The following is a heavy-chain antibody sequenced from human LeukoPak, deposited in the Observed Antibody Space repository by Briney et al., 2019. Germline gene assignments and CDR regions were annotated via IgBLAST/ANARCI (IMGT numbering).Heavy chain of an antibody. CDR3: AKDWLLWFGEFDAFDI. CDR2: ISGSGGST. D-gene: IGHD3-10*01. V-gene: IGHV3-23*01. Sequence: GGSLRLSCAASGFTFSSYAMSWVRQAPGKGLEWVSAISGSGGSTYYADSVKGRFTISRDNSENTLYLQMNSLRAEDTAVYYCAKDWLLWFGEFDAFDIWGQGTMVTVSS. CDR1: GFTFSSYA. J-gene: IGHJ3*02.